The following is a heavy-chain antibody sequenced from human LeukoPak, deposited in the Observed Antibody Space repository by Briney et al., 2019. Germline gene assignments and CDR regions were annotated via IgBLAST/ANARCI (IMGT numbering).Heavy chain of an antibody. V-gene: IGHV4-61*02. CDR3: ARGPPKYSSSAFDI. D-gene: IGHD6-6*01. CDR1: GGSISSGSYY. CDR2: IYTSGST. Sequence: SETLSLTCTVSGGSISSGSYYWSWIRQPAGKGLEWIGRIYTSGSTNCNPSLKSRVTISVDTSKNQFSLKLSSVTAADTAVYYCARGPPKYSSSAFDIWGQGTMVTVSS. J-gene: IGHJ3*02.